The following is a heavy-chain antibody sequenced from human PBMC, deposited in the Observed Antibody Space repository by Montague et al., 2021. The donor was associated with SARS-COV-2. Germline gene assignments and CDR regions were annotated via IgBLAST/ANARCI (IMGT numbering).Heavy chain of an antibody. CDR2: IDYSGST. Sequence: SETLSLTCTVSGGSISSSSYYWGWIRQPPGKGLEWSGSIDYSGSTYYXPSLKSRVTISVDTSKNQFSLKLSSVTAADTAVYYGARQDPYSKQKFYYYYYYMDVWGKGTTVTVSS. J-gene: IGHJ6*03. V-gene: IGHV4-39*01. D-gene: IGHD4-11*01. CDR1: GGSISSSSYY. CDR3: ARQDPYSKQKFYYYYYYMDV.